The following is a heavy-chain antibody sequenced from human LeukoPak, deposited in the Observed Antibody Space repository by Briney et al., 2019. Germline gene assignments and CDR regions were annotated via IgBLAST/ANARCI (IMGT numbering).Heavy chain of an antibody. D-gene: IGHD2-2*01. CDR1: GGSFSSYA. CDR2: IIPIFGTA. CDR3: AFAYCSSTSCSPRSYYYYGMDV. Sequence: SVTVSCKASGGSFSSYASIWVRQAPGQGLEWMGRIIPIFGTANYAQKYQGRVTITADESTSTAYMELGSLRSEDTAVYYCAFAYCSSTSCSPRSYYYYGMDVWGQGTTVTVSS. J-gene: IGHJ6*02. V-gene: IGHV1-69*13.